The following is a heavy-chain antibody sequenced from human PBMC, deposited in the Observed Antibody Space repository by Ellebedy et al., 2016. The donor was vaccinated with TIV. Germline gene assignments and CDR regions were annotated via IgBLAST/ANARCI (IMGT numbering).Heavy chain of an antibody. J-gene: IGHJ4*02. Sequence: AASVKVSCKASGYTFTGYYMHWLRHASGQGLEWMGWINPNSSDTKYAQKFQGRVTVTRDTPISTAYMELSRLTSDDTAVYYCARVNSAWYNDYWGQGTLVTVSS. D-gene: IGHD6-19*01. V-gene: IGHV1-2*02. CDR3: ARVNSAWYNDY. CDR1: GYTFTGYY. CDR2: INPNSSDT.